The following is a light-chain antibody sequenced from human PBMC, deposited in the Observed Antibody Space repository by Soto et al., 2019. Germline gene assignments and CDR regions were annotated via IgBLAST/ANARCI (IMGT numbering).Light chain of an antibody. V-gene: IGKV3-15*01. CDR3: QEYNSYSWT. Sequence: EIVMTQSPATLSVSPGERATLSCRASQSVSSNLAWYQQKPGQAPRLLIYGASTRATGIPARFGGSGSGTEFTLTISSLQSEDFATYYCQEYNSYSWTFGQGTKVDIK. CDR1: QSVSSN. J-gene: IGKJ1*01. CDR2: GAS.